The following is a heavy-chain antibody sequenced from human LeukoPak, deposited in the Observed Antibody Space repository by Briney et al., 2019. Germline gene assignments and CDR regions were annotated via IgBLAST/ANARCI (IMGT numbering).Heavy chain of an antibody. CDR3: AKGSSGSYLFDS. Sequence: GGSLRLSCAASGFTFNTYAMSWVRQAPGKGLEWVSAISGSGSSTYYTESVKGRFTISRDNFKNSLNLQMNSLRAEDTAVYYCAKGSSGSYLFDSWGQGTLVTVSS. D-gene: IGHD1-26*01. J-gene: IGHJ4*02. CDR2: ISGSGSST. CDR1: GFTFNTYA. V-gene: IGHV3-23*01.